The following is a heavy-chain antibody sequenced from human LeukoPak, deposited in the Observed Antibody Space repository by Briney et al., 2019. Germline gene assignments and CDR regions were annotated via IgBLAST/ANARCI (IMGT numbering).Heavy chain of an antibody. CDR2: NNTNTGNP. J-gene: IGHJ4*02. Sequence: ASVKVSCKASGYTFTSYAMNWVRQAPGQGLEWMGWNNTNTGNPTYAQGFTGRFVFSLDTSVSTAYLQISSLKAEDTAVYYCARAPATNEWRCMDYWGQGTLVTVSS. CDR1: GYTFTSYA. V-gene: IGHV7-4-1*02. D-gene: IGHD1-26*01. CDR3: ARAPATNEWRCMDY.